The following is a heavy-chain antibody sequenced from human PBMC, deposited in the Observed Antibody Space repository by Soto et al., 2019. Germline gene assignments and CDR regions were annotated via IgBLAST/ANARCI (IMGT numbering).Heavy chain of an antibody. CDR2: ISGSGGST. CDR1: GFTFSSYA. D-gene: IGHD4-4*01. Sequence: GGSLRLSCAASGFTFSSYAMSWVRQAPGKGLEWVSAISGSGGSTYYADSVKGRFTISRDNSKNTLYLQMNSLRAEDTAVYYCATRSLVTRAEYFQHWGQGTLVTVSS. V-gene: IGHV3-23*01. CDR3: ATRSLVTRAEYFQH. J-gene: IGHJ1*01.